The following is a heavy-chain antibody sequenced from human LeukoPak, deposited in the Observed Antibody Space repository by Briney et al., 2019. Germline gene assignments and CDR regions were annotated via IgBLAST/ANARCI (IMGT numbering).Heavy chain of an antibody. J-gene: IGHJ4*02. CDR2: ISYSGST. CDR1: GGSISSSSYF. V-gene: IGHV4-39*01. Sequence: SETLSLTCTASGGSISSSSYFWGWIRQPPGKGLEWIGSISYSGSTYYNPSLKSRVTISVGTSKNQFSLKLNSVTAADTAVYYCARSVNIVVEYYFDYWGQGTLVTVSS. D-gene: IGHD2-15*01. CDR3: ARSVNIVVEYYFDY.